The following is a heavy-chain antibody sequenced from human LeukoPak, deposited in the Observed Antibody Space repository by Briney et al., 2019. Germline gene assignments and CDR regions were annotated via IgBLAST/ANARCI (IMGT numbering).Heavy chain of an antibody. CDR1: GGSISSYY. CDR2: IYHSGST. Sequence: SETLSLTCTVSGGSISSYYWSWIRQPPGKGLEWIGNIYHSGSTYYNPSLKSRVTISVDRSKNQFSLKLSSVTAADTAVYYCARELVRVVVPAAIPYNWFDPWGQGTLVTVSS. D-gene: IGHD2-2*01. V-gene: IGHV4-59*12. J-gene: IGHJ5*02. CDR3: ARELVRVVVPAAIPYNWFDP.